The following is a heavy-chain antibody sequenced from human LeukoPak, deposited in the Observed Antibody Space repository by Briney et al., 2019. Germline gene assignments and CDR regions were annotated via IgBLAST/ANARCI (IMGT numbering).Heavy chain of an antibody. CDR2: MFYSGIT. CDR1: GGSISSYY. CDR3: ARFLEWLGYMDV. Sequence: SETLSLTCTVSGGSISSYYWSWIRQPPGKGLEWIAYMFYSGITNYNPSLKSRVTISVDTSKNQFSLKLSSVTAADTAVYYCARFLEWLGYMDVWGKGTTVTVSS. J-gene: IGHJ6*03. V-gene: IGHV4-59*01. D-gene: IGHD3-3*01.